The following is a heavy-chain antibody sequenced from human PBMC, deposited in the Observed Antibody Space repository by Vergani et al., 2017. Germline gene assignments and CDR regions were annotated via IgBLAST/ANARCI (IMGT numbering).Heavy chain of an antibody. J-gene: IGHJ6*02. D-gene: IGHD3-10*01. V-gene: IGHV4-38-2*02. CDR2: VYTSGMT. CDR1: GYSISSAYY. CDR3: ARELSYYYGSGSDDYNPYYYEGMYV. Sequence: QVQLQESGPGLVKPSETLSLTCGVSGYSISSAYYWGWIRQPAGKGLEWIGRVYTSGMTNYNPSLKSRVTILVDRSKSQLSLKLTSVTAGDTAVYFCARELSYYYGSGSDDYNPYYYEGMYVWGPGTTVTVSS.